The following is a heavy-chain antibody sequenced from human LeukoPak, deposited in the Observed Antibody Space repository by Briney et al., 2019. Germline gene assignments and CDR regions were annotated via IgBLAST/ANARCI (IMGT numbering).Heavy chain of an antibody. V-gene: IGHV3-23*01. J-gene: IGHJ4*02. D-gene: IGHD3-3*01. Sequence: PGGSLRLSCAASGFTFSSYAMSWVRQAPGKGLEWVSAISGSGRSTYYADSVKGRFTIYRDNSKNTLYLEMNSLTVEDTAVYYCATMGYDFWSGYWPDYWGQGTLVTVSS. CDR3: ATMGYDFWSGYWPDY. CDR2: ISGSGRST. CDR1: GFTFSSYA.